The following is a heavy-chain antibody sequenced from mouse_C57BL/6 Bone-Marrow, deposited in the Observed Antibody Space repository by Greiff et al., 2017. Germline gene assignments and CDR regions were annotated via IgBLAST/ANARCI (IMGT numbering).Heavy chain of an antibody. D-gene: IGHD2-2*01. CDR2: ILPGSGST. CDR3: ARGGVWLRRRGDYYAMDY. J-gene: IGHJ4*01. Sequence: VQLQQSGAELMKPGASVKLSCKATGYTFTGYWIEWVKQRPGHGLEWIGEILPGSGSTNYNEKFKGKATFTADTSSNTAYMQLSSLTTADSAIYYCARGGVWLRRRGDYYAMDYWGQGTSVTVSS. V-gene: IGHV1-9*01. CDR1: GYTFTGYW.